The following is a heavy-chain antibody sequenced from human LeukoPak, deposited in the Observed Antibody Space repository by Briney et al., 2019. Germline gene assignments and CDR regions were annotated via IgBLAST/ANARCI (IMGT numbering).Heavy chain of an antibody. CDR1: GGTFSSYA. CDR3: ARDSLGYDFWNGYERFDYYYYYMDV. Sequence: SVKVSCKASGGTFSSYAISWVRQAPGQGLEWMGGIIPIFGTANYAQKFQGRVTITTDESTSTAYMELSSLRSEDTAVYYCARDSLGYDFWNGYERFDYYYYYMDVWGKGTTVTVSS. V-gene: IGHV1-69*05. D-gene: IGHD3-3*01. J-gene: IGHJ6*03. CDR2: IIPIFGTA.